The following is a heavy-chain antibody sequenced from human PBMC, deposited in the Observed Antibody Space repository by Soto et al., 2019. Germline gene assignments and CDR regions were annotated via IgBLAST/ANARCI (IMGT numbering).Heavy chain of an antibody. CDR3: ARHKPSYYYYYMDV. CDR2: IYYSVST. V-gene: IGHV4-39*01. Sequence: QLQLQESGPGLVKPSETLSLTCTVSGGSISSSSYYWGWIRQPPGKGLEWIGSIYYSVSTYYNPSLNSLVAISVDTSKNQFSLNGSSVTAADTAVYYCARHKPSYYYYYMDVWCKGTTVTVSS. CDR1: GGSISSSSYY. J-gene: IGHJ6*03.